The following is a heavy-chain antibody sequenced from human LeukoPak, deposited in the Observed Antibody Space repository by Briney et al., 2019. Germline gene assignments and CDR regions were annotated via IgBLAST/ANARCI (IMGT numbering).Heavy chain of an antibody. CDR1: GGSFSGYY. CDR2: INHSGST. Sequence: PSETLSLTCAAYGGSFSGYYRSWIRQPPGKGLEWIGEINHSGSTNYNPSPKSRVTISVDTSKNQFSLKLSSVTAADTAVYYCARGAPFMVRGAQRWYYFDYWGQGTLATVPS. V-gene: IGHV4-34*01. J-gene: IGHJ4*02. D-gene: IGHD3-10*01. CDR3: ARGAPFMVRGAQRWYYFDY.